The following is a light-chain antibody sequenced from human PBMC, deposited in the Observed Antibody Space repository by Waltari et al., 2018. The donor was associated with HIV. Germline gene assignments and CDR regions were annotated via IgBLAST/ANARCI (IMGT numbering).Light chain of an antibody. V-gene: IGKV3-15*01. CDR2: RAS. CDR3: QQYHNWPPYT. J-gene: IGKJ2*01. CDR1: QSVSIN. Sequence: EIVMTQSPATLSVSAGESVTLSCRASQSVSINVAWYQQRPGQGPRLLIYRASTRATNVPARFSGGGSGTDFTLSISSLQSEDFAVYYCQQYHNWPPYTFGQGTKLELK.